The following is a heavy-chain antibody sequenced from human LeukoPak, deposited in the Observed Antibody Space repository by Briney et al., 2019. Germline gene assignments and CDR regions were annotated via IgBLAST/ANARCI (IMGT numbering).Heavy chain of an antibody. D-gene: IGHD2-2*01. CDR2: IDEDGST. J-gene: IGHJ5*01. Sequence: PSQTLSLTCSVSGQSTTTYRWSWIRQSAAKGLEWMGRIDEDGSTTYSPSLRSRVTVSADTSKNQVSLKLKFVTAADTAVYFCARGYRSTTHCHFDSWGQGTLVTVSS. CDR3: ARGYRSTTHCHFDS. V-gene: IGHV4-4*07. CDR1: GQSTTTYR.